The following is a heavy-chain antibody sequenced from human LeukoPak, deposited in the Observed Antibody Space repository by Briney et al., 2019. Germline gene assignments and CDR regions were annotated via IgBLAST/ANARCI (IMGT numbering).Heavy chain of an antibody. D-gene: IGHD5-24*01. Sequence: PSETLSLTCAVYGGSFSGYYWSWIRQPPGKGLGWLGYMYYTGRTKYNPSLKSRVTFSLDMSKNQFSLKLDSVTAADTAMYYCTRITIHGNSDYWGQGTLVTVSS. CDR3: TRITIHGNSDY. V-gene: IGHV4-59*01. CDR1: GGSFSGYY. J-gene: IGHJ4*02. CDR2: MYYTGRT.